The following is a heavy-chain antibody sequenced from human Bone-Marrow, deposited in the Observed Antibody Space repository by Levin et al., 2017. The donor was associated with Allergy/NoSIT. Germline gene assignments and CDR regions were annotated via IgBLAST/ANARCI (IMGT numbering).Heavy chain of an antibody. V-gene: IGHV3-7*01. D-gene: IGHD6-19*01. J-gene: IGHJ4*02. CDR2: INQDGSET. CDR1: GFTFRHYW. Sequence: GGSLRLSCAISGFTFRHYWMSWVRQAPGKGLEWVATINQDGSETYYVDSVRGRFTISRDTARNSLYLQVKSLRAEDTAIYYCAGDSDYRSGWSSYFDYWGQGTLVTVSS. CDR3: AGDSDYRSGWSSYFDY.